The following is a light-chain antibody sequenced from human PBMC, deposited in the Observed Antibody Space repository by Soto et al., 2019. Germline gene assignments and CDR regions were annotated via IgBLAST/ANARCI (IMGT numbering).Light chain of an antibody. CDR1: SSDFGGYNY. Sequence: QSVLTQPRSVSGSPGQSVTISCTGTSSDFGGYNYVSWYQHHPGKAPKLIIYEVTKRPSGVSTRFSGSKSGNTASLTISGLQAVDEDDYYCCSFADFNYVLGHGTKVTVL. CDR3: CSFADFNYV. CDR2: EVT. V-gene: IGLV2-11*01. J-gene: IGLJ1*01.